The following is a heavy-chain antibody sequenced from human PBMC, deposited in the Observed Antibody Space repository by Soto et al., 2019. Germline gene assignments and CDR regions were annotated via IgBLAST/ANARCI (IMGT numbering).Heavy chain of an antibody. V-gene: IGHV3-15*07. J-gene: IGHJ4*01. D-gene: IGHD3-22*01. CDR1: GFTFSNAW. Sequence: AGGSLRLSCAASGFTFSNAWINWVRQAPGKGLEWVGRIKSKIHGGTTDFAAPVKGRFAISRDDSKNVAYMEMNSLKIEDTAVYYCSTDSYSDLTVVRLHNWGHGILVTVSS. CDR2: IKSKIHGGTT. CDR3: STDSYSDLTVVRLHN.